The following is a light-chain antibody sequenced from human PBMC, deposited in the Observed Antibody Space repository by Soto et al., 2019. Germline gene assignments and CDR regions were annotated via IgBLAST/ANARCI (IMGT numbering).Light chain of an antibody. CDR2: AAS. V-gene: IGKV3-20*01. CDR1: QSINNRY. CDR3: QQLGSSPGFT. J-gene: IGKJ3*01. Sequence: EIVLTQSPGTLSLSPGERATLSCRASQSINNRYLAWYQQKPGQAPRLLIYAASSRATGIPDRFSGSGSGTDFTLTISRLELEDFAVYYCQQLGSSPGFTFGPRTKVDIK.